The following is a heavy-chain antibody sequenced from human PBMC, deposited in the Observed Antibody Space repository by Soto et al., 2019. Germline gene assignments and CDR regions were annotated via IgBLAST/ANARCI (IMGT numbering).Heavy chain of an antibody. CDR2: IWYDGSRK. V-gene: IGHV3-33*01. CDR3: VRKDSFRDSTAH. D-gene: IGHD3-22*01. CDR1: GFTFSNYG. Sequence: QVQLVESGGGVVQPGRSLTVSCAASGFTFSNYGMHWVRQAPDKGLEWVAVIWYDGSRKYYADSVKGRFTISRDDSKKTLYLEMNILRVDDTAVYYCVRKDSFRDSTAHLGQGTLVTVAS. J-gene: IGHJ4*02.